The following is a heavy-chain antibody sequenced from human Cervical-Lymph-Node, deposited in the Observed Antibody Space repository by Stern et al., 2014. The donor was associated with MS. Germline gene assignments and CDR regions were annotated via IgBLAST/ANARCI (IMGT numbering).Heavy chain of an antibody. J-gene: IGHJ4*02. CDR1: GFSLRTNGMC. CDR3: ARSIGSVWYGYFDD. CDR2: IDWEDAK. D-gene: IGHD6-19*01. Sequence: QVTLKESGPALVKPTQTLTLTCSFSGFSLRTNGMCLSWIRQPPGKALEWLALIDWEDAKYYTTSLKTRLTITKDTSKNQLLLTMTNMDPVDTATYYCARSIGSVWYGYFDDWGQGSLVTVSS. V-gene: IGHV2-70*01.